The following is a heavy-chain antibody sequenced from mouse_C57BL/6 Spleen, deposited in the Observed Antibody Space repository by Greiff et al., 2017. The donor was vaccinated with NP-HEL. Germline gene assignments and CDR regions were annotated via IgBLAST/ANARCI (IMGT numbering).Heavy chain of an antibody. J-gene: IGHJ3*01. CDR1: GYTFTGYW. Sequence: VQLQQSGAELMKPGASVKLSCKATGYTFTGYWIEWVKQRPGHGLEWIGEILPRSGSTNYNEKFKGKATFTADTSSNTAYMQLSSLTIEDSAIDECAGGGQFSPFAYWGQGTLVTVSA. CDR2: ILPRSGST. CDR3: AGGGQFSPFAY. V-gene: IGHV1-9*01. D-gene: IGHD3-2*02.